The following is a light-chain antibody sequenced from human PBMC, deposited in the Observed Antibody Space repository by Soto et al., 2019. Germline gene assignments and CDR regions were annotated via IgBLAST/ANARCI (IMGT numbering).Light chain of an antibody. V-gene: IGLV2-14*01. CDR1: SSDVGGYKY. Sequence: QLVLTQPASVSGSPGQSITFSCTGTSSDVGGYKYVSWYQQHPDKAPKLIIYEVSNRPSGVSDRFSGSKSGNTASLTISGLQPEDEADYYCSSFTSSSTRVFGGGTKLTVL. CDR3: SSFTSSSTRV. J-gene: IGLJ3*02. CDR2: EVS.